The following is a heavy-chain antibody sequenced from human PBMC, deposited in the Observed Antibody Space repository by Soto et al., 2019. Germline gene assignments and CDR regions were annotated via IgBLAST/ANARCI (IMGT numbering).Heavy chain of an antibody. J-gene: IGHJ6*02. D-gene: IGHD3-3*01. CDR2: IYYSGST. Sequence: SETLSLTCTVSGGSISSSSCYWGWIRQPPGKGLEWIGSIYYSGSTYYNPSLKSRVTISVDTSKNQFSLKLSSVTAADTAVYYCARPGLSLGNYDFWSGYASNYYYYGMDVWGQGTTVTVS. V-gene: IGHV4-39*01. CDR1: GGSISSSSCY. CDR3: ARPGLSLGNYDFWSGYASNYYYYGMDV.